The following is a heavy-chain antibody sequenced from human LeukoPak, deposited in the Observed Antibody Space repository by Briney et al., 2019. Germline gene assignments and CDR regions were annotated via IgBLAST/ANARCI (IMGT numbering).Heavy chain of an antibody. D-gene: IGHD6-13*01. V-gene: IGHV6-1*01. CDR2: TYYRSKWYN. CDR1: GDSVSSNSAA. CDR3: AREGGAAAPTPTYFDY. Sequence: SQTLSLTCAISGDSVSSNSAAWNWIRQSPSRGLEWLGRTYYRSKWYNDYAVSVKSRIAINPDTSKNQFSLQLNSVTPADTAVYYCAREGGAAAPTPTYFDYWGQGTLVPVSP. J-gene: IGHJ4*02.